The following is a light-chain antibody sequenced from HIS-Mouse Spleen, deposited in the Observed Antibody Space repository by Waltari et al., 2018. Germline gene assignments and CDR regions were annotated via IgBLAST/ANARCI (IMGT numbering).Light chain of an antibody. CDR3: SSYTSSSTPYV. CDR1: SSDVGGDNY. V-gene: IGLV2-14*01. J-gene: IGLJ1*01. CDR2: EVS. Sequence: QSALTQPATVSWSPGQSMTIPCTGTSSDVGGDNYVSCYQKHHGKAPELMIYEVSTRPSGVSNRLSGSQSGNTAALTISGLQAEDEADYYCSSYTSSSTPYVFGTVTKVTVL.